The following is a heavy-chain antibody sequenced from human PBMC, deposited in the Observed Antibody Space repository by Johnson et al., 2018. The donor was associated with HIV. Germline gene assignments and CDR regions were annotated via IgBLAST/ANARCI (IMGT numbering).Heavy chain of an antibody. CDR3: ARDKGRGAFDI. Sequence: MLLVESGGGLVQPGGSLRLSCAASGFTFSSYWMSWVRQAPGKGLEWVANIKQDGSEKYYVGSVKGRFTISRDNAKNSLYLQMNSLRAEDTAVYYCARDKGRGAFDIWGQGTMVTVSS. V-gene: IGHV3-7*01. CDR2: IKQDGSEK. J-gene: IGHJ3*02. CDR1: GFTFSSYW. D-gene: IGHD3-10*01.